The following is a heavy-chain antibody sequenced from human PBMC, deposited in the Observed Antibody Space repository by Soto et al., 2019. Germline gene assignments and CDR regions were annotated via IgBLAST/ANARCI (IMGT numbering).Heavy chain of an antibody. CDR1: GGTFNTYA. CDR2: ISPMFGAA. J-gene: IGHJ4*02. V-gene: IGHV1-69*19. Sequence: QVQLVQSGAEMKKPGSSVKVSCQSSGGTFNTYAMNWVRQAPGQGPEWMGDISPMFGAANYAPKFQGRVTITVDESTGTSYMQLSTLPSEDTALYFWAREVQVHTPAFGYWGQGTLVTVSS. D-gene: IGHD3-10*01. CDR3: AREVQVHTPAFGY.